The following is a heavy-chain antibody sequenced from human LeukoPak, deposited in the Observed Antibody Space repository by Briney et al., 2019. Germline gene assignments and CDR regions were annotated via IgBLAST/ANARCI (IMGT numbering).Heavy chain of an antibody. V-gene: IGHV4/OR15-8*01. Sequence: PSETLSLTCDVSGGSIDSTNWWNWVRQPPGKGLEWIGEIHPDGRINYNPSLKSRVTLSVDKSKNQFSLRLNSVTAADTAMYYCARSHDHLWGNYPDYWGQGTLVTVSS. J-gene: IGHJ4*02. D-gene: IGHD3-16*02. CDR3: ARSHDHLWGNYPDY. CDR1: GGSIDSTNW. CDR2: IHPDGRI.